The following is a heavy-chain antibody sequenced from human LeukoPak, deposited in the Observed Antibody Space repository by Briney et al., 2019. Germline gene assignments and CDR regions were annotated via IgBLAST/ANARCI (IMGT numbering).Heavy chain of an antibody. CDR1: GFTCSNYW. CDR3: ARGGSCGDY. D-gene: IGHD2-15*01. J-gene: IGHJ4*02. Sequence: PGGSLRLSCAASGFTCSNYWMTWVRQAPGKGLEWVANIKQDGSEKHYVDSVKGRFTISRDDAKNSLYLQMNSLGTEDTAVYYCARGGSCGDYWGQGTLVTVSS. V-gene: IGHV3-7*01. CDR2: IKQDGSEK.